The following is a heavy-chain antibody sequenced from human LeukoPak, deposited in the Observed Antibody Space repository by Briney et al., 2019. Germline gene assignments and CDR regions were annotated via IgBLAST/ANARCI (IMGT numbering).Heavy chain of an antibody. CDR3: AKAGSYDSSGYPTAFDY. D-gene: IGHD3-22*01. J-gene: IGHJ4*02. Sequence: GGSLRLSCIASGFTFSIYGMHWVRQAPGKGLEWVAFIRYDGSNKYYADSVKGRFTISRDNSKNTLYLQMNSLRAEDTAVYYCAKAGSYDSSGYPTAFDYWGQGTLVTVSS. CDR2: IRYDGSNK. CDR1: GFTFSIYG. V-gene: IGHV3-30*02.